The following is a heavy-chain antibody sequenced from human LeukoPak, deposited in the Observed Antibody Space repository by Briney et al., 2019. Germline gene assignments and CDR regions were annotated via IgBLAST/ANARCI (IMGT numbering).Heavy chain of an antibody. V-gene: IGHV3-15*01. Sequence: GGSLRLSCAASGFTFSNAWMSWVRQAPGKGLEWVGRIKSKTDGGTTDYAAPVKGRFTISRDNSKNTLYLQLNSLRAEDTAVYYCAYSSSSWINYWGQGTLVTVSS. CDR3: AYSSSSWINY. D-gene: IGHD6-13*01. J-gene: IGHJ4*02. CDR2: IKSKTDGGTT. CDR1: GFTFSNAW.